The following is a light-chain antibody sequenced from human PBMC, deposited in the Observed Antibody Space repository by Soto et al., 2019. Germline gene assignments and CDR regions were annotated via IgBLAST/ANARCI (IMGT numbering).Light chain of an antibody. CDR2: DAS. CDR1: QSIGLA. J-gene: IGKJ1*01. V-gene: IGKV3-11*01. CDR3: QQRTDRPPWT. Sequence: EIVLTPSPATLSLSPGERATLSCRASQSIGLAIAWYQHKPGQAPRLLIFDASQRATGIPARFRGSGSGTDFTLSISSLGPEDFAIYYCQQRTDRPPWTFGQGTKVDI.